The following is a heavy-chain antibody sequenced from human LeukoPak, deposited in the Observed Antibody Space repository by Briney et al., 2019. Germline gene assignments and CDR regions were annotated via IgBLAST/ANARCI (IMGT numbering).Heavy chain of an antibody. V-gene: IGHV3-74*01. J-gene: IGHJ6*02. Sequence: GGSLRLSCVASGFTFSNYWLHWVRQAPGKGLVWVSRINIDESTANYADSVKGRLTISRDNAKNTLYLQMNSLRAEDTAVYYCARNEYSSSGSGQVDVWGQGTTVTVSS. CDR2: INIDESTA. CDR1: GFTFSNYW. D-gene: IGHD5-18*01. CDR3: ARNEYSSSGSGQVDV.